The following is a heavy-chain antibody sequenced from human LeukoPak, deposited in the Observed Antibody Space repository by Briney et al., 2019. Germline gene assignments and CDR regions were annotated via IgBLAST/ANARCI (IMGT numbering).Heavy chain of an antibody. CDR2: IYYSGST. J-gene: IGHJ4*02. Sequence: SETLSLTCTVSGGSISGYYWSWIRQPPGKGLEWIGYIYYSGSTNYNPSLKSRVTISVDTSKNQFSLKLSSVTAADTAVYYCAWRDWGSGDFDYWGQGTLVTVSS. CDR1: GGSISGYY. CDR3: AWRDWGSGDFDY. V-gene: IGHV4-59*08. D-gene: IGHD7-27*01.